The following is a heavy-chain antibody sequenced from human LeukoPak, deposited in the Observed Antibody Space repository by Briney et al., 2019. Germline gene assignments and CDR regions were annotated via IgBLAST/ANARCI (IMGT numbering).Heavy chain of an antibody. Sequence: ASVKVSCKASGYTFTGYYMHWVRQAPEQGLEWMGGINPTGGGTNYAQKFQGRVTMTRDTSISTAYMELSRLRSDDTAVYYCARDRVVVVPAAMGGFYYYGMDVWGQGTTVTVSS. J-gene: IGHJ6*02. V-gene: IGHV1-2*02. CDR1: GYTFTGYY. CDR2: INPTGGGT. CDR3: ARDRVVVVPAAMGGFYYYGMDV. D-gene: IGHD2-2*01.